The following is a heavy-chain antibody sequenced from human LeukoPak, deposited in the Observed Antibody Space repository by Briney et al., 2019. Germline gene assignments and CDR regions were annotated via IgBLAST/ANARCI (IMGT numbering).Heavy chain of an antibody. CDR2: INQDGSEK. D-gene: IGHD2-8*01. CDR1: GFSFSTYW. V-gene: IGHV3-7*01. CDR3: ARDNVRKDDY. J-gene: IGHJ4*02. Sequence: GGSLRLSCAASGFSFSTYWMTWVRQAPGKGLEWVANINQDGSEKHYVDSVKGRFTISRDNAKNSSYLQMNSLRAEDTAVYYCARDNVRKDDYWGQGTLVTVPS.